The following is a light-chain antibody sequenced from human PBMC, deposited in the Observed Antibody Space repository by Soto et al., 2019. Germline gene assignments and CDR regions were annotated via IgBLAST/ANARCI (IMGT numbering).Light chain of an antibody. J-gene: IGKJ5*01. Sequence: DIQMTQSPSSLSASVGDRVTITCRASQSISNYLNWYQQKPGKAPELLIYLASSLQSGVPSRFSGSGSGTHFTLTISSLQPEDFATYYCQQLHGYPITFGQGTRLEIK. V-gene: IGKV1-39*01. CDR1: QSISNY. CDR3: QQLHGYPIT. CDR2: LAS.